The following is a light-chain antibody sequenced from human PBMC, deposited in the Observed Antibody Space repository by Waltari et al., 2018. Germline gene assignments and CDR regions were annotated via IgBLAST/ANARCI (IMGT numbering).Light chain of an antibody. V-gene: IGKV3-20*01. Sequence: EIMLTQSPATLSLSPGERATLSCRASHSISKYLAWYQQKPGQAPRLLIYETSRRATGIPDRFSGSGSGTDFSLTISRLEPEDFAVYYCQKYERLPATFGQGTKVEFK. CDR3: QKYERLPAT. CDR1: HSISKY. CDR2: ETS. J-gene: IGKJ1*01.